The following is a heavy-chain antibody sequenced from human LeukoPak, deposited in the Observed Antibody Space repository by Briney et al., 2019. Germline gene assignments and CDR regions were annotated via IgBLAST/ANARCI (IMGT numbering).Heavy chain of an antibody. V-gene: IGHV4-39*01. J-gene: IGHJ4*02. Sequence: SETLSLTCSVSGDSITYSHYYWGWVRQPPGKGLEWIGSIYYSGSTYYNPSLKSRVTISVDTSRNEFSLRLSSVTAADTALYFCARQSGSYGGILDNWGQGILGTVSS. CDR2: IYYSGST. D-gene: IGHD1-26*01. CDR3: ARQSGSYGGILDN. CDR1: GDSITYSHYY.